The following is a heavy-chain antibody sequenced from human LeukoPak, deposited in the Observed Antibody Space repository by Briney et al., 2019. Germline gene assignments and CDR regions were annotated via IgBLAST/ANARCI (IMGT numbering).Heavy chain of an antibody. CDR1: GYSFSGNY. V-gene: IGHV1-2*02. CDR3: AREVYGDSSNDY. D-gene: IGHD4-17*01. CDR2: INPNTGDT. J-gene: IGHJ4*02. Sequence: ASVKVSCKASGYSFSGNYLHWVRQAPGQGLEWLGWINPNTGDTNYAQKFQGRVTMTRDASISTAYLELTRLKSDDTAVYYCAREVYGDSSNDYWGQGTLLTVSS.